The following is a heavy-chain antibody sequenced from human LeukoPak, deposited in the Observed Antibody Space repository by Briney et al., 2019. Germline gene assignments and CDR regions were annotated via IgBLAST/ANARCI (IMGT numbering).Heavy chain of an antibody. Sequence: SETLSLTCTVSGDSIRSYYWSWIRQPPGKGLEWIGYVYSSGSTKYNPSLKSRVTMSEDTSKNQISLKLNSVNAADTAVYYCARRSWYVDYWGQGTLVTVSS. J-gene: IGHJ4*02. V-gene: IGHV4-59*08. CDR1: GDSIRSYY. D-gene: IGHD1-26*01. CDR2: VYSSGST. CDR3: ARRSWYVDY.